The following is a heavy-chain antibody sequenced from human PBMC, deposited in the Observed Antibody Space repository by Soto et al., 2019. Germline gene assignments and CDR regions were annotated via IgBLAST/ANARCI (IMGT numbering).Heavy chain of an antibody. CDR2: IYYSGST. Sequence: SETLSLTCTVSGGSISSYYLSWIRQPPGKGLEWIGYIYYSGSTNYNPSLKSRVTVSVDTSKNQFSLKLSSVTAADTAVYYCASGSTVAIDYWGQGTLVTVSS. CDR1: GGSISSYY. V-gene: IGHV4-59*01. D-gene: IGHD4-17*01. CDR3: ASGSTVAIDY. J-gene: IGHJ4*02.